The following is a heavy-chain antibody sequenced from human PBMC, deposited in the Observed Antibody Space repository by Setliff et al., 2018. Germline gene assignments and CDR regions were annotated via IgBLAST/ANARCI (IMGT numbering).Heavy chain of an antibody. D-gene: IGHD3-10*01. CDR2: IKQDGSEK. CDR1: GFTFSSYW. Sequence: GSLRLSCAASGFTFSSYWMSWVRQAPGKGLEWVANIKQDGSEKYYVDSVKGRFTISRDNAKNSLSLQMDSLRVEDTAVYYCARDPPNVGYVTGRGYFYFGMAVWGHGNTVTV. V-gene: IGHV3-7*03. J-gene: IGHJ6*02. CDR3: ARDPPNVGYVTGRGYFYFGMAV.